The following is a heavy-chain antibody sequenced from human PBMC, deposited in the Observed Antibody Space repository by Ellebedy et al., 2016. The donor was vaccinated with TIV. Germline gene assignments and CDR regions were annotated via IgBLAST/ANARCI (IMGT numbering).Heavy chain of an antibody. J-gene: IGHJ3*02. CDR2: IWYDGINK. V-gene: IGHV3-33*01. D-gene: IGHD5-12*01. CDR1: GFTFSSYG. CDR3: ARDGAPVATDAFDI. Sequence: GESLKISCAASGFTFSSYGMHWVRQAPGKGLEWVAVIWYDGINKYYADSVKGRFTISRDNSKNTLYLQMNSLRAEDTAVYYCARDGAPVATDAFDIWGQGTMVTVSS.